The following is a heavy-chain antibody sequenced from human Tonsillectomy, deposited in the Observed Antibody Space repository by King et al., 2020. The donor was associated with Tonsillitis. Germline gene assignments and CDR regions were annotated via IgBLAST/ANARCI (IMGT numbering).Heavy chain of an antibody. V-gene: IGHV3-7*03. J-gene: IGHJ6*02. D-gene: IGHD1-26*01. Sequence: VQLVESGGGLVQPGGSLRLSCAASGFIFSSYWMSWVRQAPGKGLEWVANIKQDGNDRNYVDSVKGRFTISRDNAKNSLSLQLNSLNAEDTAVYYCARVGEDGMDVWGQGTTVTVSS. CDR3: ARVGEDGMDV. CDR1: GFIFSSYW. CDR2: IKQDGNDR.